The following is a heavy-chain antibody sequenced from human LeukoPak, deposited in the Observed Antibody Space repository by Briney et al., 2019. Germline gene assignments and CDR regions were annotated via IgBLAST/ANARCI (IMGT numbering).Heavy chain of an antibody. CDR2: IKSKADGGTT. J-gene: IGHJ3*02. V-gene: IGHV3-15*01. Sequence: GGSLRLSCAASGFTFSNAWMSWVRQAPGKGLEWVGRIKSKADGGTTDYAAPVKGRFAVSRDNSKNTLYLQMNSLRAEDTAVYYCAKDMGTYSSGWYGAFDIWGQGTMVTVSS. CDR1: GFTFSNAW. CDR3: AKDMGTYSSGWYGAFDI. D-gene: IGHD6-19*01.